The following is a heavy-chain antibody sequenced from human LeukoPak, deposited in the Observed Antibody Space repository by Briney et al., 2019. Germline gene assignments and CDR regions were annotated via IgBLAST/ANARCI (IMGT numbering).Heavy chain of an antibody. V-gene: IGHV3-53*01. D-gene: IGHD5-18*01. J-gene: IGHJ4*02. CDR3: IYGYTLDF. CDR2: IYSGGST. CDR1: GFTVSSNY. Sequence: PGGSLRLSCAASGFTVSSNYMNWVRQAPGKGLEWVSVIYSGGSTNYADSVKGRFTISRDNSKNTLYLQMNSLRAEDTAVYYCIYGYTLDFWGQGTLVTFSS.